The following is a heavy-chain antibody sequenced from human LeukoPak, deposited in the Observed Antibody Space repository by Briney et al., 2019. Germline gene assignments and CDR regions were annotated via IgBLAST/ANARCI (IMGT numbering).Heavy chain of an antibody. CDR2: ISSSSSTI. Sequence: GGSLRLSCAASGFTFSSYAMSWVRQAPGKGLEWVSYISSSSSTIYYADSVKGRFTISRDNAKNSLYLQMNSLRAEDTAVYYCARASSSSSDYWGQGTLVTVSS. D-gene: IGHD6-6*01. V-gene: IGHV3-48*01. CDR3: ARASSSSSDY. CDR1: GFTFSSYA. J-gene: IGHJ4*02.